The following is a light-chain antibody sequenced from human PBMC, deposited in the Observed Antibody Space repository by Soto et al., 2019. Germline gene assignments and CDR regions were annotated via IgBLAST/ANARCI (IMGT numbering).Light chain of an antibody. J-gene: IGLJ2*01. CDR2: DVS. CDR3: GSYTSSDTIL. CDR1: SSDVGGYNY. V-gene: IGLV2-14*01. Sequence: QSVLTQPASVSGSPGQSITISCTGTSSDVGGYNYVSWYQQHPGKAPKLMIYDVSNRPSGVSNRFSGSKSGNTASLTISGLQAEDEADYYSGSYTSSDTILFGGGTKLTVL.